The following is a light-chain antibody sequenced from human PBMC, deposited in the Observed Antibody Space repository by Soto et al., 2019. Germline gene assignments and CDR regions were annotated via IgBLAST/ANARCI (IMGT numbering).Light chain of an antibody. CDR1: STDVGDNYY. Sequence: QSVLTQPASVSGSPGQTVTISCTGTSTDVGDNYYVSWYQQLPGTAPKLLIYDNTHRPSGVSDRFSGSKSGNSASLAITGLQAEDEADYYCRSYESSRSVCVFGGGTKLTVL. J-gene: IGLJ2*01. CDR3: RSYESSRSVCV. V-gene: IGLV1-40*01. CDR2: DNT.